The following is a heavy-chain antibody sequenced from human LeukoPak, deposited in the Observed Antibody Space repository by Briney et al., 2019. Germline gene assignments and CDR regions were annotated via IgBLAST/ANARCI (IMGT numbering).Heavy chain of an antibody. CDR1: GGSISSYY. J-gene: IGHJ4*02. D-gene: IGHD6-13*01. Sequence: SETLSLTCTVSGGSISSYYWSWIRQPPGKGLEWIGSIYYSGSTYYNPSLKSRVTISVDTSKNQFSLKLSSVTAADTAVYYCARGAIAAAAYWGQGTLVTVSS. CDR3: ARGAIAAAAY. V-gene: IGHV4-59*12. CDR2: IYYSGST.